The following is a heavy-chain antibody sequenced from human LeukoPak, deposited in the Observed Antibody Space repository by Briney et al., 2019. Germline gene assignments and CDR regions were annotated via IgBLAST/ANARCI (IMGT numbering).Heavy chain of an antibody. CDR2: ISTSKTYT. CDR1: GYAFTTFG. Sequence: ASVKVSCKASGYAFTTFGIMWVRQAPGQGLEWMGWISTSKTYTRYAQKVQGRPTLTTDPATSTAYLELTSLTSDDTAVYFCARASDTSWPFDFWGQGTQVTVSS. D-gene: IGHD2-2*01. J-gene: IGHJ4*02. CDR3: ARASDTSWPFDF. V-gene: IGHV1-18*01.